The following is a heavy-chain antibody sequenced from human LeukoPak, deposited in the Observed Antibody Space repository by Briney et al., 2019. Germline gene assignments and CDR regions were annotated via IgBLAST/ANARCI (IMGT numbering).Heavy chain of an antibody. Sequence: GGSLRLSCTASGLTFSTSGVNWVRQAPGKGLEWVASIGPTGSDRYHADSIKGRFTIPRDNANNFLYLQMNSLRAEDTAVYYCATETNGRHYDYWGQGTLLTVSS. CDR2: IGPTGSDR. V-gene: IGHV3-21*06. CDR1: GLTFSTSG. CDR3: ATETNGRHYDY. J-gene: IGHJ4*02. D-gene: IGHD1-14*01.